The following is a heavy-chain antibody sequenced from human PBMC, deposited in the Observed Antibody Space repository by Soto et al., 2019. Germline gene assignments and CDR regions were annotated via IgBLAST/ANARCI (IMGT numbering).Heavy chain of an antibody. CDR1: GFTFRNYA. J-gene: IGHJ4*02. D-gene: IGHD3-22*01. CDR2: ISYDGSNQ. V-gene: IGHV3-30-3*01. Sequence: QVHLVESGGGMVQPGRSLRLSCAASGFTFRNYAMHWVRQVRQAPGEGLEWVPVISYDGSNQFYADSMKGRFTISRDDSKNTRYLEMNSLRADDTAVYYCARDDYASTGRNSGFDYWGQGTLVTVSS. CDR3: ARDDYASTGRNSGFDY.